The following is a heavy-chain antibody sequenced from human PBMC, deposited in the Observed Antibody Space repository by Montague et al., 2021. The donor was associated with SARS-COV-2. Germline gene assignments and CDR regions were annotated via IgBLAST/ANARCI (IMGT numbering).Heavy chain of an antibody. CDR2: INHRGTS. V-gene: IGHV4-34*01. J-gene: IGHJ4*02. CDR1: GGSFSDYY. D-gene: IGHD3-22*01. Sequence: SETLSLTCAVYGGSFSDYYWSWIRQPPGKGLEWIGEINHRGTSKHNTSLKSRVSISLDTSKNQFSLYPSSVTAADTAVYYCARGRQHFNMIVVVMNGGDYCFDYWGQGTLVTVSS. CDR3: ARGRQHFNMIVVVMNGGDYCFDY.